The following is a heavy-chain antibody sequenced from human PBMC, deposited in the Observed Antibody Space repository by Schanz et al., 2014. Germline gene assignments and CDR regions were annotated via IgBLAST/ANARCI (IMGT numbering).Heavy chain of an antibody. CDR2: IGYDGSEK. Sequence: QVQLVESGGGVVQPGRSLRLSCATSGLNFDYYGMNWVRQAPGKGLEWVANIGYDGSEKYYVDSVKGRFTISRDNSKDTLYLQMSGLTPEDTAVYYCARGPIPIQGVPMDFWGQGTLVTVYS. CDR3: ARGPIPIQGVPMDF. D-gene: IGHD3-10*01. CDR1: GLNFDYYG. J-gene: IGHJ4*02. V-gene: IGHV3-33*01.